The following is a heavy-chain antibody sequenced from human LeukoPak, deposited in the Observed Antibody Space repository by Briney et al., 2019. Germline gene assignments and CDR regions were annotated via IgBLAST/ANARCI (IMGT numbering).Heavy chain of an antibody. CDR1: GGTFSSYA. J-gene: IGHJ4*02. Sequence: ASVKVSCKASGGTFSSYAISWVRQAPGQGLEWMGGIIPIFGTANYAQKFQGRVTITADESTSTAYMELSSLRSEDTAVYYCARDTIMVRGVTGLRYWGQGTLVTVSS. D-gene: IGHD3-10*01. CDR3: ARDTIMVRGVTGLRY. V-gene: IGHV1-69*01. CDR2: IIPIFGTA.